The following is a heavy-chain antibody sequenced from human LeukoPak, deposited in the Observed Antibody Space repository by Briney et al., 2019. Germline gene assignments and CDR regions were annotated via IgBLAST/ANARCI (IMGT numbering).Heavy chain of an antibody. CDR1: GFTFSNYA. Sequence: GGSLRLSCAASGFTFSNYALRWVRQAAGKGLDWVSVICGSGDSKYPADPVKGRFNSSRENSKNTLYLQMNSLRAEDTAVYYCAKALAYYYYAMDVWGQGTTVTVSS. V-gene: IGHV3-23*01. CDR2: ICGSGDSK. J-gene: IGHJ6*02. CDR3: AKALAYYYYAMDV.